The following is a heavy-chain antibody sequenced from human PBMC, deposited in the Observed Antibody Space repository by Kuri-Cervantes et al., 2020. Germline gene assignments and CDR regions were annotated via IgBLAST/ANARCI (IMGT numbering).Heavy chain of an antibody. D-gene: IGHD1-7*01. J-gene: IGHJ4*02. CDR2: IWYDGSKP. CDR3: ARVPPNWNYRGFDY. V-gene: IGHV3-33*01. CDR1: GFRLSSHG. Sequence: GESLKISCAASGFRLSSHGMHWFRQVPGKGLEWVALIWYDGSKPDYVDSVKGRFTISKDNSNNMLYLQMNSLRAEDTAVYYCARVPPNWNYRGFDYWGQGTLVTVSS.